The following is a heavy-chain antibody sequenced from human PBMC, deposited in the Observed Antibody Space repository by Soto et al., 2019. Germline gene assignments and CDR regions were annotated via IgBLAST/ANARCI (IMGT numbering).Heavy chain of an antibody. V-gene: IGHV1-18*04. J-gene: IGHJ5*02. CDR3: ARGQGSP. CDR2: ISAYSGNA. CDR1: GYTFRSYD. Sequence: QVQLVQSGGEVKKAGASVKVSCKASGYTFRSYDIIWVRQAPGQGLEWMGWISAYSGNAKYSQNLQGRVTLTTDTSTSPAFMELSSLRSDDTAVYYCARGQGSPWGQRTLVPVSS.